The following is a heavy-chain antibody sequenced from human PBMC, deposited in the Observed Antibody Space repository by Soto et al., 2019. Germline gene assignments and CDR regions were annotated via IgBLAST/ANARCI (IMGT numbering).Heavy chain of an antibody. Sequence: SVKVSCKASGGTFSSYAISWVRQAPGQGLEWMGGIIPIFGTANYAQKFQGRVTITADESTSTAYMELSSLRSEDTAVYYCAREVVYSYGYVESYYYYGMDVWGQGTTVTVAS. CDR3: AREVVYSYGYVESYYYYGMDV. D-gene: IGHD5-18*01. J-gene: IGHJ6*02. V-gene: IGHV1-69*13. CDR2: IIPIFGTA. CDR1: GGTFSSYA.